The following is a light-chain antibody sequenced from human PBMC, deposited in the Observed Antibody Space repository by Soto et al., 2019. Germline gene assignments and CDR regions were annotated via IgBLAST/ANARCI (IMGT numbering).Light chain of an antibody. CDR1: STDFVSYNR. Sequence: QSVLNNPPSVSGSAGQSVTISCTGTSTDFVSYNRFSWYQQPPGKAPKLILYEVSHRPSGVSGRFSGSKSGNTASLTISGLQDEDEADYYCNSYTSPTTRVVGTGTKVTV. CDR3: NSYTSPTTRV. V-gene: IGLV2-18*02. J-gene: IGLJ1*01. CDR2: EVS.